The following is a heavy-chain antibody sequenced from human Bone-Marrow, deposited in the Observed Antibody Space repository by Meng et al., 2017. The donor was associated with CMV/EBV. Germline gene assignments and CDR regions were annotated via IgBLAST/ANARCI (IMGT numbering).Heavy chain of an antibody. CDR1: GYTFTSYG. V-gene: IGHV1-18*01. CDR3: ARDGGFWSGYYNTTFDY. CDR2: ISAYNGNT. Sequence: ASVKVSCKASGYTFTSYGISWVRQAPGQGLEWMGWISAYNGNTNYAQKLQGRVTMTTDTSTSTAYMELRSLRSDDTAVYYCARDGGFWSGYYNTTFDYWGQGPLVTVSS. J-gene: IGHJ4*02. D-gene: IGHD3-3*01.